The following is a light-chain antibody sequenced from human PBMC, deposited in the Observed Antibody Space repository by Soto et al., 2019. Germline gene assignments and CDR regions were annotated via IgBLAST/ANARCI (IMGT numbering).Light chain of an antibody. V-gene: IGKV3-15*01. CDR1: QTVSSN. CDR3: QHYSIWQTWT. CDR2: GAS. Sequence: EIVMTQSPATLSVSPGERATLSCRASQTVSSNLAWYQQRPGQAPRLLIYGASTRATDIPARFSGSGSETEFTLTISSLQSEDFAVYYCQHYSIWQTWTFGQGTRVDMK. J-gene: IGKJ1*01.